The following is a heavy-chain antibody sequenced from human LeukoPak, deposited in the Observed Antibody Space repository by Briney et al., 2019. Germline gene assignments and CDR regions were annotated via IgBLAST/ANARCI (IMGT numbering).Heavy chain of an antibody. J-gene: IGHJ4*02. D-gene: IGHD7-27*01. V-gene: IGHV1-2*02. CDR3: ARTPLLTGEGYFDY. Sequence: GASVKVSCKASGYTFTGYYMHWVRQAPGQGLEWMGWINPNSGGTNYAQKFQGRVTMTRDTSISTAYMELSRLRSDDTAVYYCARTPLLTGEGYFDYWGQGTLVTVSS. CDR1: GYTFTGYY. CDR2: INPNSGGT.